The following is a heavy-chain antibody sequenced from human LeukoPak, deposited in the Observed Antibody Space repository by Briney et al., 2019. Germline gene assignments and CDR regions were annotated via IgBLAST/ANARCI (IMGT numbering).Heavy chain of an antibody. CDR1: GGSISSYY. J-gene: IGHJ4*02. Sequence: PSETLSLTCTVSGGSISSYYWSWIRQPPGKGLEWIGCIYYSGSTNYNPSLKSRVTISVDTSKNQFSLKLSSVTAADTAVYYCARSPDILTGYYSRFDYWGQGTLVTVSS. CDR3: ARSPDILTGYYSRFDY. CDR2: IYYSGST. D-gene: IGHD3-9*01. V-gene: IGHV4-59*01.